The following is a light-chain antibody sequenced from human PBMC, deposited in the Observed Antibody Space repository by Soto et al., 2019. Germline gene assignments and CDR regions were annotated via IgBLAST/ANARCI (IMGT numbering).Light chain of an antibody. J-gene: IGKJ4*01. Sequence: DIQMTQSPSSLSASVADRVTITCRASQDIGTDLGWYQQKPGKAPERLIYEASVLQSGVPSRFSGSGSGTEFTLTVSSLQPEDFATDYCVQHYSYPLTCGGGTKVEIK. CDR2: EAS. CDR1: QDIGTD. CDR3: VQHYSYPLT. V-gene: IGKV1-17*01.